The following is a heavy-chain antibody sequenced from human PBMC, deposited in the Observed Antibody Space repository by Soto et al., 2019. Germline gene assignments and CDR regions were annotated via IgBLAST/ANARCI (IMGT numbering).Heavy chain of an antibody. CDR2: IVVGSGNT. CDR3: AARIAAAFDY. D-gene: IGHD6-13*01. Sequence: SVNVSCKASGFTFTSSAVQWVRQARGQRLELIGWIVVGSGNTNYAQKFQERVTITRXXXXXXAXMELSSLRSEDTAVYYCAARIAAAFDYWGRG. CDR1: GFTFTSSA. J-gene: IGHJ4*02. V-gene: IGHV1-58*01.